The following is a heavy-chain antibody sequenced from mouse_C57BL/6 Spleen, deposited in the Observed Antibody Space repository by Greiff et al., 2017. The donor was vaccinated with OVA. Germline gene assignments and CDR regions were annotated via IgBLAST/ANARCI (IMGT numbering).Heavy chain of an antibody. D-gene: IGHD2-1*01. J-gene: IGHJ4*01. Sequence: QVQLQQSGAELMKPGASVKLSCKASGYTFTGSWIEWVKQRPGHGLEWIGEIFPGSGGTNYTEKFKGKATFTADTSSNTAYMQLSSLTTEDSAVYYGARWGYGSGPYAMDYWGQGTSVTVSS. V-gene: IGHV1-9*01. CDR2: IFPGSGGT. CDR3: ARWGYGSGPYAMDY. CDR1: GYTFTGSW.